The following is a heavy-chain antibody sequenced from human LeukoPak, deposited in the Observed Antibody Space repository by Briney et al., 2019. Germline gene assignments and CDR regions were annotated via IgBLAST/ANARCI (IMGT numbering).Heavy chain of an antibody. CDR1: GGTFSSYA. D-gene: IGHD2-15*01. V-gene: IGHV1-69*04. CDR3: ARVCSGGSCYVDY. J-gene: IGHJ4*02. Sequence: GASVKVSCKASGGTFSSYAISWVRQAPGQGLEWMGRIIPILGTANYAQKFQGRVTITADKSTSTAYMELSSLRSEDTAVYYCARVCSGGSCYVDYWGQGTLVTVSS. CDR2: IIPILGTA.